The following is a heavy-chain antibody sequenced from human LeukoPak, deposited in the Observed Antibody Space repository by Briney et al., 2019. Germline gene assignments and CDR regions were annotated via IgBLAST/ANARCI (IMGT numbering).Heavy chain of an antibody. CDR3: ARSYSSSWYVAPNPTGGLDY. Sequence: ASVKVSCKASGYTFTSYAMHWVRQAPGQRLEWMGWINAGNGNTKYSQKFQGRVTITRDTSASTAYMELSSLRSEDTAVYYCARSYSSSWYVAPNPTGGLDYWGQGTLVTVSS. CDR2: INAGNGNT. J-gene: IGHJ4*02. CDR1: GYTFTSYA. V-gene: IGHV1-3*01. D-gene: IGHD6-13*01.